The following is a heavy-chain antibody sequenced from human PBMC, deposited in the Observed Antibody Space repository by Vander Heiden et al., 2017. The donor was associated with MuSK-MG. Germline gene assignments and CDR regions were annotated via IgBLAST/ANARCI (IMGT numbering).Heavy chain of an antibody. D-gene: IGHD3-22*01. CDR3: ARDLYYYDSSGPVRYFDY. CDR1: GFTVSSNY. J-gene: IGHJ4*02. CDR2: IYSGGST. Sequence: EVQLVESGGGLVQPGGSPRLSCAASGFTVSSNYMSWVRQAPGKGLEWVSVIYSGGSTYYADSVKGRFTISRDNSKNTLYLQMNSLRAEDTAVYYCARDLYYYDSSGPVRYFDYWGQGTLVTVSS. V-gene: IGHV3-66*01.